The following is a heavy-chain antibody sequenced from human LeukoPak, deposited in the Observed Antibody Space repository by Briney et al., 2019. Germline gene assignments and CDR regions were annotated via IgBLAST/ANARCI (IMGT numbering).Heavy chain of an antibody. D-gene: IGHD2-2*01. CDR1: GYTFTSYG. CDR2: IRAYNGNT. J-gene: IGHJ5*02. Sequence: ASVKVSCKASGYTFTSYGISWVRQAPGQGLEWMGWIRAYNGNTNYAQKLQGRVTMTTDTSTSTAYMELRSLRSDDTAVYYCARATQLLGRGGRFDPWGQGTLVTVSS. V-gene: IGHV1-18*01. CDR3: ARATQLLGRGGRFDP.